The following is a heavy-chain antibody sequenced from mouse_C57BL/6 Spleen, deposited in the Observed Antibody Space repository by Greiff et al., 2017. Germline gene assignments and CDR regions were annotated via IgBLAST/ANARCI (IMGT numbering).Heavy chain of an antibody. CDR2: LHPSDSDT. Sequence: QVQLQQPGAELVKPGASVKVSCKASGYTFTSYWMHWVKQRPGQGLEWIGRLHPSDSDTNYNQKFKGKATLTVDKSSSTAYMQLSSLTSEDSAVYYCAIRDDYEDYAMDYWGQGTSVTVSS. J-gene: IGHJ4*01. CDR1: GYTFTSYW. V-gene: IGHV1-74*01. CDR3: AIRDDYEDYAMDY. D-gene: IGHD2-4*01.